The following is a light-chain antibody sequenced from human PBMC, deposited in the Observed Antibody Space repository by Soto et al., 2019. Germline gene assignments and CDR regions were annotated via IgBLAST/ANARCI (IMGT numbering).Light chain of an antibody. CDR2: ATS. Sequence: DIQMTQSPSSLSASVGDRVTITCRTSQGIGNDLGWYQQKPGKAPKRLIYATSTLQSGVPSRFSGSGSGTDFTLTISSLQPEDFATYYCLQCNSYPLTFGGGTKVEIK. CDR3: LQCNSYPLT. V-gene: IGKV1-17*01. CDR1: QGIGND. J-gene: IGKJ4*01.